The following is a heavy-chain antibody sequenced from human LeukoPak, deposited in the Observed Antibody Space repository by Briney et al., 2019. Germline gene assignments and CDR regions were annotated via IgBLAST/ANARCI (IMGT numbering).Heavy chain of an antibody. D-gene: IGHD5-24*01. CDR1: GYTFTGYY. CDR2: ISPNSGGT. CDR3: ARDGYNYALFDY. J-gene: IGHJ4*02. V-gene: IGHV1-2*02. Sequence: ASVKVSCKASGYTFTGYYMHWVRQAPGQGLEWMGWISPNSGGTNYAQKFQGRVTMTRDTSISTAYMELSRLRSDDTAVYYCARDGYNYALFDYWGQGTLVTVSS.